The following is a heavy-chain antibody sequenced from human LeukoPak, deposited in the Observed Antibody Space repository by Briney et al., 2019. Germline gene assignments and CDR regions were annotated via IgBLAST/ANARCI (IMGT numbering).Heavy chain of an antibody. D-gene: IGHD6-19*01. CDR2: IYARGST. Sequence: SETLSLTCTVSGDFTSSESYYWTWIRQPAGKGLEWLGHIYARGSTNYNPSLESRVTISVDTSKNQFSLKLTSVTAADTAVYYCARGHIAVAGMDWFDPWGQGTLVTVSS. J-gene: IGHJ5*02. CDR3: ARGHIAVAGMDWFDP. V-gene: IGHV4-61*09. CDR1: GDFTSSESYY.